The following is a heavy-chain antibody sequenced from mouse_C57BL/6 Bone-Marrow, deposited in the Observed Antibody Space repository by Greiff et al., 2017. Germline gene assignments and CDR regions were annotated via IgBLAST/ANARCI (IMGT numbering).Heavy chain of an antibody. J-gene: IGHJ3*01. D-gene: IGHD1-1*01. CDR3: ARGGYYGSRTGFAY. CDR2: ISDGGSYT. CDR1: GFTFSSYA. V-gene: IGHV5-4*01. Sequence: VQLKESGGGLVKPGGSLKLSCAASGFTFSSYAMSWVRQTPEKRLEWVATISDGGSYTYYPDNVKGRFTISRDNAKNNLYLQMSHLKSEDTAMYYCARGGYYGSRTGFAYWGQGTLVTVSA.